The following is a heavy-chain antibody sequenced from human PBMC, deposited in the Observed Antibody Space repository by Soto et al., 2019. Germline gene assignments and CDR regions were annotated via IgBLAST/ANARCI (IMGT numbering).Heavy chain of an antibody. CDR2: IYAGNGNT. J-gene: IGHJ4*02. D-gene: IGHD2-2*01. Sequence: QVHLVQSGAEVKKPGASVKVSCKASGYTFTSYAIHWVRQAPGQRLEWMGWIYAGNGNTKYSQTFQGRVTITRDTSASTGYMELSSLRSEDTAVYYCARVYCSTTSCLDFEYWGQGTLVTVSS. V-gene: IGHV1-3*01. CDR1: GYTFTSYA. CDR3: ARVYCSTTSCLDFEY.